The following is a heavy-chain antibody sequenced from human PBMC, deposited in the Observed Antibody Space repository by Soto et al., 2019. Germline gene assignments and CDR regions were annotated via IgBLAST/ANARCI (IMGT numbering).Heavy chain of an antibody. CDR1: GFTFSDYY. CDR2: ISSSTSHT. J-gene: IGHJ4*02. V-gene: IGHV3-11*05. D-gene: IGHD6-13*01. CDR3: ARGRGAAADYFDF. Sequence: HVQLVESGGGLVKPGGSLRLSCAVSGFTFSDYYMTWIRQAPGKGLEWVSYISSSTSHTNYADSVKGRFTISRDNAKNSLFLQMNSLRAEDTAVYYCARGRGAAADYFDFWGQGTLFTVSS.